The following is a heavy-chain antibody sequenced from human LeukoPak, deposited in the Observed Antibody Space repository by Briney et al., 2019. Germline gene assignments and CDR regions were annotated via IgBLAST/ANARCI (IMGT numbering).Heavy chain of an antibody. Sequence: GESLKISCKGSGYSFTSYWIGWVRQMPGKGLEWMGIIYPGDSDTRYSPSFQGQVTVSSDKSISTAYLQWSSLKASDTAMYYCARLLGYCSGGSCYPPDHWGQGTLVTVSP. J-gene: IGHJ4*02. CDR3: ARLLGYCSGGSCYPPDH. D-gene: IGHD2-15*01. V-gene: IGHV5-51*01. CDR2: IYPGDSDT. CDR1: GYSFTSYW.